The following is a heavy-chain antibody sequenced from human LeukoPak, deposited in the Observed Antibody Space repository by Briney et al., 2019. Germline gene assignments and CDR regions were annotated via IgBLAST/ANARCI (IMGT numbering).Heavy chain of an antibody. CDR1: GLTLSTHG. CDR3: ARDLSFGSLDF. Sequence: GGSLRLSCEASGLTLSTHGMHWVRQAPGKGLEWVAGMWYDGSREDYEDSVKGRFTISRDMSKNTLNLQMNSLRVEDTAMFYCARDLSFGSLDFRGQGTLVTVSS. D-gene: IGHD3-3*01. V-gene: IGHV3-33*01. CDR2: MWYDGSRE. J-gene: IGHJ4*02.